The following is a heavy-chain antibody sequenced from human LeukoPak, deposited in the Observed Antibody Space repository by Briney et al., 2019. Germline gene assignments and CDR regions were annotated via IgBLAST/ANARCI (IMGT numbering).Heavy chain of an antibody. CDR3: ACHYYGSGSYYNPPDY. CDR1: GGSISGYY. D-gene: IGHD3-10*01. J-gene: IGHJ4*02. CDR2: IYYSGST. Sequence: SETLSLTCTVSGGSISGYYWSWIRQPPGKGLEWIGYIYYSGSTNYNPSLKSRVTISVDTSKNQFSLKLSSVTAADTAVYYCACHYYGSGSYYNPPDYWGQGTLVTVSS. V-gene: IGHV4-59*01.